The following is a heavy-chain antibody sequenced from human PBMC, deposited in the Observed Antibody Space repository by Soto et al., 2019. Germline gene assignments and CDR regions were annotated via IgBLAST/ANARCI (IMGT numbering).Heavy chain of an antibody. CDR2: IYYTGST. D-gene: IGHD7-27*01. CDR1: SGSIGTLY. J-gene: IGHJ4*02. Sequence: SETLSLTCAVSSGSIGTLYWSWIRQPPGKGLEWIGYIYYTGSTNYNPSLKSRVTISVDTSKNQFSLKLSSVTAADTAVYYCARTQLGNFDYWGQGTLVTVSS. CDR3: ARTQLGNFDY. V-gene: IGHV4-59*01.